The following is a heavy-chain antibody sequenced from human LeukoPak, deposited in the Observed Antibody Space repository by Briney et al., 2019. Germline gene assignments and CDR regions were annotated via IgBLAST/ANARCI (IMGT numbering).Heavy chain of an antibody. J-gene: IGHJ6*02. CDR1: GFTFSSYS. V-gene: IGHV3-21*01. CDR3: AREGLGVSSGWPTPTTNYGMDV. CDR2: ISSSSSYI. Sequence: PGGSLRLSCAASGFTFSSYSVNWVRQALGKGLEWVSSISSSSSYIYYADSVKGRFTISRDNAKNSLYLQMNSLRAEDTAVYYCAREGLGVSSGWPTPTTNYGMDVWGQGTTVTVSS. D-gene: IGHD6-19*01.